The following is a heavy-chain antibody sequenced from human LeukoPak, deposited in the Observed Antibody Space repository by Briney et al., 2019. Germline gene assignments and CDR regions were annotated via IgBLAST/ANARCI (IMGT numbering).Heavy chain of an antibody. CDR3: ARSSSSTSCDY. J-gene: IGHJ4*02. D-gene: IGHD2-2*01. CDR1: GGSISSGSYY. Sequence: SQTLSLTCTVSGGSISSGSYYWSWIRQPAGKGLEWIGRIYTSGSTNYNPSLKSRVTMSVDTSKNQFSLKLSSVTAADTAVYYCARSSSSTSCDYWGQGTLVTVSS. CDR2: IYTSGST. V-gene: IGHV4-61*02.